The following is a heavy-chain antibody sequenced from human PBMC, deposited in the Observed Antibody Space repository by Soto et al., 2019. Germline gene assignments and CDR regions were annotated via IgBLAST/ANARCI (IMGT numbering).Heavy chain of an antibody. CDR1: GGSISSYY. CDR2: IYYSGST. Sequence: ETLSLTCTVSGGSISSYYWSWIRQPPGKGLEWIGYIYYSGSTNYNPSLKSRVTISVDTSKNQFSLKLSSVTAADTAVYYCARHTGSGWYFPTGRWYFDYWGQGTLVTVSS. V-gene: IGHV4-59*08. D-gene: IGHD6-19*01. J-gene: IGHJ4*02. CDR3: ARHTGSGWYFPTGRWYFDY.